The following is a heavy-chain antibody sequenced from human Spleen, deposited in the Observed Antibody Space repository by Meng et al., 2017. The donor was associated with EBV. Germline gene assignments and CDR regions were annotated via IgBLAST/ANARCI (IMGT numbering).Heavy chain of an antibody. Sequence: QVQVVHSGAEVQKPGASVKASCKASGYIFTGYYMHWVRQAPGQGLEWMGRINAHSGATDYAQKFQGRVTMTRDTSISTAYMEVIRLTSDDTTFYYCARENFGSGTFHPFDHWGQGTLVTVSS. D-gene: IGHD3-10*01. V-gene: IGHV1-2*02. CDR1: GYIFTGYY. CDR3: ARENFGSGTFHPFDH. CDR2: INAHSGAT. J-gene: IGHJ4*02.